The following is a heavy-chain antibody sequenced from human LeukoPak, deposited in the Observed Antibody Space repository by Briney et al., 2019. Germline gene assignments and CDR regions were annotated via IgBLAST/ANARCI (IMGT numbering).Heavy chain of an antibody. D-gene: IGHD6-19*01. Sequence: SETLSLTCTVSGGSISSYYWSWIRQPAGKGLEWIGRIYTSGSTNYNPSLKSRVTMSVDTSKNQFSLNLSSVTAADTAVYYYARERVPGYSSGWSDFDYWGQGTLVTVSS. CDR1: GGSISSYY. CDR3: ARERVPGYSSGWSDFDY. V-gene: IGHV4-4*07. CDR2: IYTSGST. J-gene: IGHJ4*02.